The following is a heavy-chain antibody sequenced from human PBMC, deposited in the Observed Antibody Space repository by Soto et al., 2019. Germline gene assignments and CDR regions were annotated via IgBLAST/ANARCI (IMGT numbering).Heavy chain of an antibody. J-gene: IGHJ4*02. CDR1: GYTFTDYG. CDR2: ITPYSGAT. Sequence: QVQLVQSGAEVEKPGASVKVSCRASGYTFTDYGISWVRQAPGQGLEWMGWITPYSGATNYAQKLQGRVIMTTDTSTSTAYMELRSLRSDDTGVYYCARGGYSYNPPNYDYWGQGTLVTVSS. D-gene: IGHD3-16*02. V-gene: IGHV1-18*01. CDR3: ARGGYSYNPPNYDY.